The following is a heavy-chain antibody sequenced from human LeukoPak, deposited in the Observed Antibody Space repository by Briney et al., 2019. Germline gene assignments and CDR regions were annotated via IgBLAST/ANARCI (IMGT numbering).Heavy chain of an antibody. J-gene: IGHJ6*03. D-gene: IGHD4-23*01. CDR3: AKVPSGNPLGNMDV. Sequence: GGSLRLSCAASGFTFSSYAMTWVRQAPGKGLEWVSGIGGSGGSTYYADSVKGRFTISRDNSKNTLYLQMNSLRAEDTAVYYCAKVPSGNPLGNMDVWGKGTTVTVSS. V-gene: IGHV3-23*01. CDR2: IGGSGGST. CDR1: GFTFSSYA.